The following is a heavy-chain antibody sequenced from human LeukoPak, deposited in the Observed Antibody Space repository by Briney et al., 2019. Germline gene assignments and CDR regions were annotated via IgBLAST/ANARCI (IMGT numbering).Heavy chain of an antibody. CDR2: ISGSGGST. J-gene: IGHJ4*02. CDR1: GFTFSSYA. Sequence: PGGSLRLSCAASGFTFSSYAMSWVRQAPGKGLEWVSAISGSGGSTYYADSVKGRFTISRDNSKNTLYLQMNSLRAEDTAVYYCAKSPWNGKFRAYFDYWGQGTLVTVSS. CDR3: AKSPWNGKFRAYFDY. V-gene: IGHV3-23*01. D-gene: IGHD1-1*01.